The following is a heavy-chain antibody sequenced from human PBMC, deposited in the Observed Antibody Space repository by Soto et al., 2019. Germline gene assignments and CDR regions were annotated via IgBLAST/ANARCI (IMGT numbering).Heavy chain of an antibody. CDR1: VFSFSIYA. D-gene: IGHD2-15*01. V-gene: IGHV3-30-3*01. J-gene: IGHJ4*02. CDR2: IAYDGSNK. Sequence: WGSLGICCASSVFSFSIYAMDWVRQAPGKGLEWVAVIAYDGSNKYYADSVKGRFTISIENSQNTLFLQMNSLRAEDTSVYYCPRSRFPGSGGHPHDYWGQGTMVTVSS. CDR3: PRSRFPGSGGHPHDY.